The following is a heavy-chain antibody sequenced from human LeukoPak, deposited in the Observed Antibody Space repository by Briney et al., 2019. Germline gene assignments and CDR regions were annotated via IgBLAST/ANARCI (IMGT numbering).Heavy chain of an antibody. D-gene: IGHD1-26*01. CDR1: GGSISSSSYY. V-gene: IGHV4-39*07. CDR3: ARSDSGSYVKLSWYFDL. CDR2: IFYSGST. Sequence: PSETLSLTCTVSGGSISSSSYYWGWIRQPPGKGLEWIGNIFYSGSTYYSPSLRSRVTISVDTSKNQFSLKLSSVTAADTAVYYCARSDSGSYVKLSWYFDLWGRGTLVTVSS. J-gene: IGHJ2*01.